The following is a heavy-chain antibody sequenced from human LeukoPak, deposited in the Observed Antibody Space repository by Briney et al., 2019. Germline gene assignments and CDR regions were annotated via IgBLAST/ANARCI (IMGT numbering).Heavy chain of an antibody. CDR1: GYTFTSYD. J-gene: IGHJ6*03. CDR2: MNPNSGNT. CDR3: ARDPGGATYYYYYMDV. V-gene: IGHV1-8*01. D-gene: IGHD4/OR15-4a*01. Sequence: GASVKVSCKASGYTFTSYDINWVRQATGQGLEWMGWMNPNSGNTGYAQKFQGRVTITTDESTSTAYMELSSLRSEDTAVYYCARDPGGATYYYYYMDVWGKGTTVTVSS.